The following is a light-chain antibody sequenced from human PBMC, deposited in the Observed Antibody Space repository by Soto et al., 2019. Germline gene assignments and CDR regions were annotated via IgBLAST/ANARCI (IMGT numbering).Light chain of an antibody. Sequence: DIQMTQSPSSLSASVGDRVTITCQASQDISNYLNWYQQKPGKAPKLLIYDASNLETGVPSRFIGSGSGTDFTFTISSLQPEDIATYYCQQYDNLPPPFTFGPGTKVDIK. V-gene: IGKV1-33*01. CDR2: DAS. CDR1: QDISNY. CDR3: QQYDNLPPPFT. J-gene: IGKJ3*01.